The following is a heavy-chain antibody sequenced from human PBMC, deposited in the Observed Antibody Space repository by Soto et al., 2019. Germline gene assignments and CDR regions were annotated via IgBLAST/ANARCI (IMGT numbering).Heavy chain of an antibody. CDR1: GGSFSGYY. D-gene: IGHD2-15*01. CDR3: ARGATCSGGSCYSNWFDP. CDR2: INHSGST. J-gene: IGHJ5*02. Sequence: PSDTLSLTCAVYGGSFSGYYWSWIRQPPGKGLEWIGEINHSGSTNYNPSLKSRVTISVDTSKNQFSLKLSSVTAADTAVYYCARGATCSGGSCYSNWFDPWGQGTLVTVSS. V-gene: IGHV4-34*01.